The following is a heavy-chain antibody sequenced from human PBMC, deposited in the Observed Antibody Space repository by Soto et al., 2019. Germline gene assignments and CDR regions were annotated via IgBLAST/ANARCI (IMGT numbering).Heavy chain of an antibody. D-gene: IGHD6-6*01. J-gene: IGHJ2*01. V-gene: IGHV4-4*02. CDR1: GGSISSSKW. Sequence: QMQLQESGPGLVKPSGTLSLTCGVSGGSISSSKWWTWVRQPPGKGPGWIGEIYDSGSTNYNPSLTRRVTISLDKSNNQFSLPLTSVTAADTAVYYCASQDYSSSTDASFLVNGYFDLWGRGILVTVSS. CDR3: ASQDYSSSTDASFLVNGYFDL. CDR2: IYDSGST.